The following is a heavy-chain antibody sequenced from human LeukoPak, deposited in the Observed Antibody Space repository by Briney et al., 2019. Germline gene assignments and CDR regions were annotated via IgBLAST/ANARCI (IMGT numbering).Heavy chain of an antibody. CDR3: ARGPLTYYFDY. V-gene: IGHV4-30-4*01. CDR2: IYYSGST. CDR1: GGSISSGDYY. Sequence: PSETLSLTCTVSGGSISSGDYYWSWIRQPPGKGLEWIGYIYYSGSTYYNPSLKSRVTISVDTSKNQFSLKLSSVTAADTAVYYCARGPLTYYFDYWGQGTLVTVSS. J-gene: IGHJ4*02.